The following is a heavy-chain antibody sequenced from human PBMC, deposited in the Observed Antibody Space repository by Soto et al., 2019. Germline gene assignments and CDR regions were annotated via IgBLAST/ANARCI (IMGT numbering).Heavy chain of an antibody. CDR1: GGTFSSYA. V-gene: IGHV1-69*01. CDR3: ARTASCDHYYGSGSSPFDY. Sequence: QVQLVQSGAEVKKPGSSVKVSCKASGGTFSSYAISWVRQAPGQGLEWMGGIIPISGTANYAQKFQGRVTITADESTSTAYMELSSLRSEDTAVYYCARTASCDHYYGSGSSPFDYWGQGTLVTVSS. CDR2: IIPISGTA. J-gene: IGHJ4*02. D-gene: IGHD3-10*01.